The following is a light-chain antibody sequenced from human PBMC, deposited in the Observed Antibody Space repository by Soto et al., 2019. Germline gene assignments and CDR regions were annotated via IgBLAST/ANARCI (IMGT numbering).Light chain of an antibody. V-gene: IGKV1-17*01. CDR1: RGIRSY. CDR2: AGS. Sequence: DIQMTQSPSSLSASVGDRVTITCRASRGIRSYLGWYQQKPGKAPKRLIYAGSGLQSGVPSRFSGSGSGTEFTLTISSLQPEDFATYYCLQHNSLPYTFGQGTRLEIK. J-gene: IGKJ2*01. CDR3: LQHNSLPYT.